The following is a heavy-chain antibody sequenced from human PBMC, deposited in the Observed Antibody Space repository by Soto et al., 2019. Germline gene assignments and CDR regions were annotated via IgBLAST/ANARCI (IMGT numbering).Heavy chain of an antibody. J-gene: IGHJ5*02. D-gene: IGHD3-22*01. V-gene: IGHV1-18*04. CDR1: GYTFTSYG. CDR3: ARALGYYYDCSCYMGVKNWFVP. Sequence: ASVKVSCKASGYTFTSYGISWVRQAPGQGLEWMGWISAYNGNTNYAQKLQGRVTMTTDTSTSTAYMELRSLRSDDTAVYYCARALGYYYDCSCYMGVKNWFVPWGQGTLVTVSS. CDR2: ISAYNGNT.